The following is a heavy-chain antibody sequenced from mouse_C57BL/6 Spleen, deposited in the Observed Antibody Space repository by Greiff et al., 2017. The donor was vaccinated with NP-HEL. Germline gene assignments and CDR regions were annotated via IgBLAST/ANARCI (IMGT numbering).Heavy chain of an antibody. J-gene: IGHJ4*01. D-gene: IGHD1-1*01. CDR1: GYTFTSYW. CDR3: ARWDYYGSSYSAMDY. V-gene: IGHV1-55*01. Sequence: QVQLQQPGAELVKPGASVKMSCKASGYTFTSYWITWVKQRPGQGLEWIGDIYPGSGSTNYNEKFKSKATLTVDTSSSTAYMQLSSLTSEVSAVYYCARWDYYGSSYSAMDYWGQGTSVTVSS. CDR2: IYPGSGST.